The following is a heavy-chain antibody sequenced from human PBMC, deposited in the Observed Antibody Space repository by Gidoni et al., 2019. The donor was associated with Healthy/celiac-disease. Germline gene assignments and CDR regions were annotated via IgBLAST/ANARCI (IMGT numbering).Heavy chain of an antibody. J-gene: IGHJ4*02. D-gene: IGHD6-19*01. CDR2: INPNSGGT. CDR3: ARAGSGGYSSGWYVDY. Sequence: QVQLVQSGAEVKKPGASVKVSCKASGYTFTGYYRHWVRQAPGQGLEWMGRINPNSGGTNYAQKFQGRVTMTRDTSISTAYMELSRLRSDDTAVYYCARAGSGGYSSGWYVDYWGQGTLVTVSS. CDR1: GYTFTGYY. V-gene: IGHV1-2*06.